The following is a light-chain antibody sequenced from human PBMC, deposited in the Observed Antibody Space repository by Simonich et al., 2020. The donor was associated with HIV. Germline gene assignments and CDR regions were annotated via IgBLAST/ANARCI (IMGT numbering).Light chain of an antibody. CDR3: QQYYSYPAT. Sequence: AIRMTQFPSSLSSSTGDKVTITWRASKVIRRYLAWYQQKPGKAPKLLIYAASTLQSGGPTRFSGRGSGTDFTLTISCLQSEDFATYYCQQYYSYPATFGGGTKVEIK. CDR2: AAS. J-gene: IGKJ4*01. V-gene: IGKV1-8*01. CDR1: KVIRRY.